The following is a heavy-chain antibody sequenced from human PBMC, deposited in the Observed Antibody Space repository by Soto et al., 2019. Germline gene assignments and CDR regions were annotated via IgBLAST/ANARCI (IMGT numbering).Heavy chain of an antibody. CDR2: ISGSGGST. CDR3: AKGEERYYYGMDV. J-gene: IGHJ6*02. Sequence: GGSLRLSCAASGFTFSSYAMSWVRQAPGKGLEWVSAISGSGGSTYYADSVKGRFTISRDNSKNTLYLQMNSLRAEDMAAYYRAKGEERYYYGMDVWGQGTTVTVSS. CDR1: GFTFSSYA. V-gene: IGHV3-23*01.